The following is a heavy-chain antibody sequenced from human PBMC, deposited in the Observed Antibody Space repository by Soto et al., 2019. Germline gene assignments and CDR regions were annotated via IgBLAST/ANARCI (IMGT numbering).Heavy chain of an antibody. Sequence: QVQLVESGGDVVQPGRSLRLSCAASGFSFSNYGMHWVRQAPGKGLEWVAVISSDGGDKYYADSVKGRFTISRDNSKNTLYLQMIGLRPEETARYACANRGYQYALDLWGQGTMVTVSS. CDR1: GFSFSNYG. CDR2: ISSDGGDK. J-gene: IGHJ3*01. D-gene: IGHD2-2*01. V-gene: IGHV3-30*18. CDR3: ANRGYQYALDL.